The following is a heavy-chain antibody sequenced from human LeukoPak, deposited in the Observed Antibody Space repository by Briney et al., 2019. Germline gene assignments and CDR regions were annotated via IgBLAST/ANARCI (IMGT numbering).Heavy chain of an antibody. D-gene: IGHD1-26*01. J-gene: IGHJ6*02. Sequence: PGGSLRLSCAASGFTFSSYLMHWVRQAPGKGLVWVSRINSDVSSTSYAASVKGRFTISRDNAKNTLYPQMNSLRAEDTAVYYCARAQGDYYYGMDVWGQGTTVTVSS. CDR1: GFTFSSYL. V-gene: IGHV3-74*01. CDR3: ARAQGDYYYGMDV. CDR2: INSDVSST.